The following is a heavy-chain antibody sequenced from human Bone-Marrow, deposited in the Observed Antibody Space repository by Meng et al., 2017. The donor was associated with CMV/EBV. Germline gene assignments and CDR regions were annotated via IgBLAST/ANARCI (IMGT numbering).Heavy chain of an antibody. J-gene: IGHJ6*01. CDR1: GGSISGGSISTYS. V-gene: IGHV4-61*01. Sequence: SETLSLTCTVSGGSISGGSISTYSWTWIRQPPGKGLEWIGYIYYSGSTNYNPSLKSRVTISVDTSTNQFSLKLTSVTAADTAVYYCARYSRSSSCYPYYYYGVDVWGQGTTVTVYS. CDR2: IYYSGST. CDR3: ARYSRSSSCYPYYYYGVDV. D-gene: IGHD2-2*01.